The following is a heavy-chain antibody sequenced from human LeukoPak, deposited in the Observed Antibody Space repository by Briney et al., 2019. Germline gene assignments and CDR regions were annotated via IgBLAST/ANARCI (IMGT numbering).Heavy chain of an antibody. CDR1: GGSITSSY. Sequence: SETLSLTCSVSGGSITSSYWFWIRQPPGKGLEWIGYFYYSGSTIYNPSLKSRVTISVDTSRNQCSLKVSSVTAADTAVYYCARGSRGYSYGRWGQGTLVTVSS. CDR2: FYYSGST. J-gene: IGHJ4*02. V-gene: IGHV4-59*12. D-gene: IGHD5-18*01. CDR3: ARGSRGYSYGR.